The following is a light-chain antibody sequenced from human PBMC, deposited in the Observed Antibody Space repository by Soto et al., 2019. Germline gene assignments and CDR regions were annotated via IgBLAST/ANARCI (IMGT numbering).Light chain of an antibody. V-gene: IGKV3-15*01. CDR3: QQRADWPIT. J-gene: IGKJ3*01. Sequence: EIVMTQSPATLSVSPGERATLSCRASQSISSDLAWYQQKPGQAPRLLIYGAFTRATGIPARFSGSRSGTDFTLTISSLEPEDFALYYCQQRADWPITFGPGTKVDIK. CDR2: GAF. CDR1: QSISSD.